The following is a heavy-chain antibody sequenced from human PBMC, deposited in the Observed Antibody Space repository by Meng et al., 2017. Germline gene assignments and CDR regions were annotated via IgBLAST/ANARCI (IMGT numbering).Heavy chain of an antibody. CDR1: GGSFSGYY. Sequence: GSLRLSCAVYGGSFSGYYWSWIRQPPGKGPEWIGEINHSGSTNYNPSLKSRVTISVDTSKNQFSLKLSSVTAADTAVYYCARFRVVPTLGRAFDIWGQGTMVTVSS. D-gene: IGHD3-3*01. J-gene: IGHJ3*02. CDR3: ARFRVVPTLGRAFDI. V-gene: IGHV4-34*01. CDR2: INHSGST.